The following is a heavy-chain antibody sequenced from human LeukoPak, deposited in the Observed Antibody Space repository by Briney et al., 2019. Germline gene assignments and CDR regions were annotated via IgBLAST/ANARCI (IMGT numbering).Heavy chain of an antibody. V-gene: IGHV4-39*07. CDR3: ARDAAMVPDPPYYFDY. CDR1: GGSISSSSYY. Sequence: SETLSLTCTVSGGSISSSSYYWGWIRQPPGKGLEWIGSIYYSGSTYYNPSLKSRVTISVDTSKNQFSLKLSSVTAADTAVYYCARDAAMVPDPPYYFDYWGQGTLVTVSS. CDR2: IYYSGST. J-gene: IGHJ4*02. D-gene: IGHD3-10*01.